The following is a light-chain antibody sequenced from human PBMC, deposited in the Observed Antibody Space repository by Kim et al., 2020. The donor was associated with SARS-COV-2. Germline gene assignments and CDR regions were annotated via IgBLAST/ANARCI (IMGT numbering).Light chain of an antibody. CDR3: QAWDSRAVV. Sequence: SYELTQPPSVSVSPGQTASISCSGDTLGEKYVYWYRQKPGQSPVLVIYQDRGRPSGIPERFSGSNSGNTATLTISGTQAMDEADYYCQAWDSRAVVFGGGTQLTVL. CDR1: TLGEKY. J-gene: IGLJ2*01. V-gene: IGLV3-1*01. CDR2: QDR.